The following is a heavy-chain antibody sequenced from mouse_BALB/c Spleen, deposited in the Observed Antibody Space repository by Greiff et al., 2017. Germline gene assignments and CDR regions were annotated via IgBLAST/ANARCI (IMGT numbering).Heavy chain of an antibody. J-gene: IGHJ4*01. CDR3: ARTGYDGVGYYAMDN. Sequence: VQLQQPGAELVMPGASVKMSCKASGYTFTDYWMHWVKQRPGQGLEWIGAIDTSDSYTSYNQKFKGTATLTVDESSSTAYMQLSSLTSEDSAVYYCARTGYDGVGYYAMDNWGQGTSVTVSS. CDR1: GYTFTDYW. D-gene: IGHD2-2*01. V-gene: IGHV1-69*01. CDR2: IDTSDSYT.